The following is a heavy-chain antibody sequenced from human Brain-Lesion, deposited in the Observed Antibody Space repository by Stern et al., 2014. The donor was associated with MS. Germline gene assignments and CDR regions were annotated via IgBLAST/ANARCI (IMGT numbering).Heavy chain of an antibody. CDR1: GYTLTELS. J-gene: IGHJ4*02. V-gene: IGHV1-24*01. CDR3: ATLSPGAGGNYYRHFDY. D-gene: IGHD1-26*01. Sequence: QLVQSGAEVKKPGASVKVSCKVSGYTLTELSMHWVRQAPRKGLAWMGGFDPEDGETIYAQKFQGRVTMTEDTSTDTAYMELSSLRSEDTAVYYCATLSPGAGGNYYRHFDYWGQGTLVTVSS. CDR2: FDPEDGET.